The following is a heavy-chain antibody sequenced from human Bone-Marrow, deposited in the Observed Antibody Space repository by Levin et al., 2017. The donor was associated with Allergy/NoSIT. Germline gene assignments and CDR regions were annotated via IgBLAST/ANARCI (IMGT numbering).Heavy chain of an antibody. CDR3: AKDLAKFSPQGPET. CDR2: LLHDGTEI. D-gene: IGHD5-12*01. J-gene: IGHJ5*02. V-gene: IGHV3-30*02. CDR1: GFTFSSYG. Sequence: HPGGSLRLSCVGSGFTFSSYGMHWLRQAPGKGLVWLALLLHDGTEIYYADSVKGRFTISRDNSRNTVYLQMDSLRPEDTAVYYCAKDLAKFSPQGPETWGQGTLVTVSS.